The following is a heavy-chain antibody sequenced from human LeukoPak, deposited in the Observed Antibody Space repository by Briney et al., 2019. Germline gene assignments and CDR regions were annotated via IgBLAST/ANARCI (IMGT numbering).Heavy chain of an antibody. Sequence: KPGGSLTLSCAASGFTFSDYYMSWIRQAPGKGLEWVSYISSSGTTIYYADSVKGRFTISRDNAENSLYLQMNSLRAEETAVYYCARARAYYYESSLLFDYWGQGTLVTVSS. V-gene: IGHV3-11*04. D-gene: IGHD3-22*01. J-gene: IGHJ4*02. CDR1: GFTFSDYY. CDR2: ISSSGTTI. CDR3: ARARAYYYESSLLFDY.